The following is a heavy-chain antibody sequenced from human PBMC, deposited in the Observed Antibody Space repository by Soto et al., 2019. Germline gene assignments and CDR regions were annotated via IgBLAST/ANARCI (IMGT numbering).Heavy chain of an antibody. J-gene: IGHJ4*02. Sequence: GASVKVSCKASGGTFSSYAISWVRQAPGQGLEWMGGIIPIFGTANYAQKFQGRVTITADESTSTAYMELSSLRSEDTAVYYCAREMYYYDSSGYRPFDYWGQGTLVTVSS. D-gene: IGHD3-22*01. CDR2: IIPIFGTA. CDR1: GGTFSSYA. CDR3: AREMYYYDSSGYRPFDY. V-gene: IGHV1-69*13.